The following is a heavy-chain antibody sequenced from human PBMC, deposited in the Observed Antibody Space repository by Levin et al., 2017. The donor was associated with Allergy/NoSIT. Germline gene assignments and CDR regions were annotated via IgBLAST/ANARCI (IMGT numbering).Heavy chain of an antibody. J-gene: IGHJ4*02. D-gene: IGHD5-12*01. CDR3: ARHGVDIVATIHFDF. Sequence: SQTLSLTCTVSGGSISRSNFFWGWIRQPPGKGLEWIGSISYSGSIYYNPSLKSRVSISVDTSKNQFSLKLSSVTAADTAVYYCARHGVDIVATIHFDFWGQGTLVTVSS. V-gene: IGHV4-39*01. CDR1: GGSISRSNFF. CDR2: ISYSGSI.